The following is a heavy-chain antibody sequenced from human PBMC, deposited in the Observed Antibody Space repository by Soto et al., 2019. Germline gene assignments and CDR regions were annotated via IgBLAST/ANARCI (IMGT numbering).Heavy chain of an antibody. Sequence: QVQLVQSGAEVRKPGSSVKVSCKASGGTFSSYAISWVRQAPGQGLEWMGGIIPIFGTAKYAQKFQGRVTITANESTSTAYMELSSLRSEDTAVYYCASLLRGYSGTGDYWGQGTLVTVSS. CDR1: GGTFSSYA. CDR3: ASLLRGYSGTGDY. V-gene: IGHV1-69*12. CDR2: IIPIFGTA. D-gene: IGHD5-12*01. J-gene: IGHJ4*02.